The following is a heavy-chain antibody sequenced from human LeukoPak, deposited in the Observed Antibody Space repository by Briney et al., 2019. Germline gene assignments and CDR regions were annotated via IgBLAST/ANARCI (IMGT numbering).Heavy chain of an antibody. V-gene: IGHV3-48*04. CDR3: ARGYSSYYPDAFDI. CDR1: GFTFSNYG. D-gene: IGHD5-12*01. CDR2: MSFSGSST. Sequence: GGSLRLSCAASGFTFSNYGIHWVRQAPGRGLEWVSYMSFSGSSTYYADSVKGRFTISRDNAKNSLYLQMNSPRAEDTAVYYCARGYSSYYPDAFDIWGQGTMVTVSS. J-gene: IGHJ3*02.